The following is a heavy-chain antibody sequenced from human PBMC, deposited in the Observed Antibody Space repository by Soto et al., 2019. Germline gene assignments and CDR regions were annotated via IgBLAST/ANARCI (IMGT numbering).Heavy chain of an antibody. Sequence: ASVKVSCEASGCTFTNYAMLWVRQAPGQRLEWMGWINAGNGNTNYSQKFQGRVTITRDTSASTAYMELSSLRSEDTAVYYCARESGYSSSSSLRPVHYWGQGTLVTVS. D-gene: IGHD6-6*01. CDR1: GCTFTNYA. CDR2: INAGNGNT. J-gene: IGHJ4*02. V-gene: IGHV1-3*01. CDR3: ARESGYSSSSSLRPVHY.